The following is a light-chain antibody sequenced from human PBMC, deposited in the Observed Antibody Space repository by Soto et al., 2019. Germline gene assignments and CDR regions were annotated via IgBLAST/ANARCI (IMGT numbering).Light chain of an antibody. V-gene: IGKV1-5*03. CDR2: KAS. J-gene: IGKJ1*01. Sequence: IQMTQSPSTLSASVGDRVTITCRASQSISSWLAWYQQKPGKAPKLLIYKASSLESGVPSRFSGSGSGTEFTLTISSLQSEDSAVYYCQQYDKWPPRTFGQGTKVDIK. CDR3: QQYDKWPPRT. CDR1: QSISSW.